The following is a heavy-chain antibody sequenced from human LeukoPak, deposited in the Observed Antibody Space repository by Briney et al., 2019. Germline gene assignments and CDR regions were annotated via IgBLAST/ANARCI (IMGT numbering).Heavy chain of an antibody. J-gene: IGHJ5*02. D-gene: IGHD6-19*01. Sequence: GGSLRLSCAASGFTFGDYAMSWFRQAPGKGLEWVGFIRSKAYGGTTEYAASVKGRFTISRDDSKSIAYLQMNSLKTEDTAVYYCTRDNPIAVAPTGWFDPWGKGTLVTVSS. CDR1: GFTFGDYA. V-gene: IGHV3-49*03. CDR2: IRSKAYGGTT. CDR3: TRDNPIAVAPTGWFDP.